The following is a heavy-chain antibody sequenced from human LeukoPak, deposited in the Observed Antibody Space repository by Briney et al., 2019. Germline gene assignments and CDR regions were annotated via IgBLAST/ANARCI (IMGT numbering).Heavy chain of an antibody. CDR2: IRSKANSYAT. Sequence: GGSLRLSCAASGFTFSGSAMHWVRQASGKGLEWVGRIRSKANSYATAYAASVKGRFTISRDDSKNTAYPQMNSLKTEDTAVYYCTRPSLSASSVYAFDIWGQGTMVTVSS. J-gene: IGHJ3*02. CDR1: GFTFSGSA. V-gene: IGHV3-73*01. CDR3: TRPSLSASSVYAFDI. D-gene: IGHD6-6*01.